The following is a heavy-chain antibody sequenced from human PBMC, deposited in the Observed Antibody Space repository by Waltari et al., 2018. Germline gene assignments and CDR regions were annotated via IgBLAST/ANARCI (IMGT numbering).Heavy chain of an antibody. CDR1: GFPFADYA. CDR2: ISSNSGSI. J-gene: IGHJ4*02. D-gene: IGHD2-2*01. CDR3: AKDSTTWSYCFDS. Sequence: EVQLVESGGGLVQPGRSLRLSCAASGFPFADYAMHWVRQAPGKGLEWVSSISSNSGSIGYADSVKRRFTISRDNAKNSLYLQMNSLRAEDTALYYCAKDSTTWSYCFDSWGQGTLVTVSS. V-gene: IGHV3-9*01.